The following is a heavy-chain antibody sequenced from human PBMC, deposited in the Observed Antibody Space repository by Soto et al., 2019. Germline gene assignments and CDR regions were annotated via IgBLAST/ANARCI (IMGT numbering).Heavy chain of an antibody. Sequence: GGALRVSCAASGVTLGSYSMNWVRQAPGKGLEWVSSISSSSSYIYYADSVKGRFTISRDNAKNSLYLQMNSLRAEDTAVYYCARDGGFFFDYWGQGTLVTVSS. J-gene: IGHJ4*02. CDR3: ARDGGFFFDY. CDR2: ISSSSSYI. CDR1: GVTLGSYS. D-gene: IGHD3-16*01. V-gene: IGHV3-21*01.